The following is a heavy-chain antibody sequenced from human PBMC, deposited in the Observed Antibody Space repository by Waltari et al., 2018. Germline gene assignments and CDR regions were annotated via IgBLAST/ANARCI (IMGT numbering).Heavy chain of an antibody. J-gene: IGHJ6*02. CDR2: IKSKTDGGTT. Sequence: EVQLVESGGGLVTPGGSLRLSCAASGFTFSNAGMSWVRQAPGKGLEWVGRIKSKTDGGTTDYAAPVKGRFTISRDDSKNTLYLQMNSLKTEDTAVYNCAAAAHYYGMDVWGQGTTVTVSS. CDR3: AAAAHYYGMDV. V-gene: IGHV3-15*01. CDR1: GFTFSNAG. D-gene: IGHD6-25*01.